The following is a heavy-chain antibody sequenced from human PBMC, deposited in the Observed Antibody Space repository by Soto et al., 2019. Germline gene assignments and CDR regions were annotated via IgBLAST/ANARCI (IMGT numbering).Heavy chain of an antibody. V-gene: IGHV3-23*01. Sequence: GGSLRLSCAASGFTFSSYAVSWVRQAPGKGLEWVSAISGSGGSTYYADSVKGRFTISRDNSKNTLYLQMNSLRAEDTAVYYCANVDIVVVPAAIYYWGQGTLVTVSS. CDR2: ISGSGGST. J-gene: IGHJ4*02. CDR1: GFTFSSYA. D-gene: IGHD2-2*03. CDR3: ANVDIVVVPAAIYY.